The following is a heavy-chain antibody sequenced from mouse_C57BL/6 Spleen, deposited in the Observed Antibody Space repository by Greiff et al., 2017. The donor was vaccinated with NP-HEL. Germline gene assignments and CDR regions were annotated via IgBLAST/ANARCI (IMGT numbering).Heavy chain of an antibody. CDR1: GYTFTSYT. Sequence: VQLQQSGAELARPGASVKMSCKASGYTFTSYTMHWVKQRPGQGLEWIGYINPSSGYTKYNQKFKDKATLTADKSSSTAYMQLSSLTSEDSAVYYCARKDGSFYAMDYWGQGTSVTVSS. D-gene: IGHD1-1*02. CDR3: ARKDGSFYAMDY. V-gene: IGHV1-4*01. J-gene: IGHJ4*01. CDR2: INPSSGYT.